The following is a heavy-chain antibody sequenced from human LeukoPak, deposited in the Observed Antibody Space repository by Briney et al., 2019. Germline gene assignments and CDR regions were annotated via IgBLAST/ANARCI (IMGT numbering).Heavy chain of an antibody. CDR1: GFTFSSYA. CDR3: AKSSSYYDSSGSLYYFDY. J-gene: IGHJ4*02. CDR2: ISGSGGDT. Sequence: GGSLRLSCAASGFTFSSYAMNWVRQAPGQGLEWVSGISGSGGDTYYADSVKGRFTISRDNSKNTLYLQMNSLRAEDTAVYYCAKSSSYYDSSGSLYYFDYWGQGTLVTVSS. V-gene: IGHV3-23*01. D-gene: IGHD3-22*01.